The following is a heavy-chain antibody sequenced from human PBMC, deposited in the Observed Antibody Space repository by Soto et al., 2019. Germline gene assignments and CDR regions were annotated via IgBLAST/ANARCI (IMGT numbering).Heavy chain of an antibody. J-gene: IGHJ4*02. V-gene: IGHV3-23*01. Sequence: PGGSLRLSCAASGFTFSSYAMNWVRQAPGKGLEWVSAISGSGGSTFYADSVKGRFTISRDNSKNTLYLQMNSLRVEDTAVYYCATRIGGGYFDSWGQGTLVTVSS. CDR2: ISGSGGST. D-gene: IGHD3-10*01. CDR1: GFTFSSYA. CDR3: ATRIGGGYFDS.